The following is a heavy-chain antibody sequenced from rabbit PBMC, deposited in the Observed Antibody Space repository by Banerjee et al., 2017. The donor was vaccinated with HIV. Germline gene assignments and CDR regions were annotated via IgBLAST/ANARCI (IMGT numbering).Heavy chain of an antibody. Sequence: QSLEESGGDLVKPGASLTLTCTASGFSFSSSYWMCWVRQAPGKGLEWIACIYTGTTGSTYYASWAKGRFTISKTSSTTVTLQMTSLTAADMATYFCARRGTVASGVTGWYFNLWGPGTLVTVS. J-gene: IGHJ4*01. CDR1: GFSFSSSYW. D-gene: IGHD1-1*01. V-gene: IGHV1S40*01. CDR3: ARRGTVASGVTGWYFNL. CDR2: IYTGTTGST.